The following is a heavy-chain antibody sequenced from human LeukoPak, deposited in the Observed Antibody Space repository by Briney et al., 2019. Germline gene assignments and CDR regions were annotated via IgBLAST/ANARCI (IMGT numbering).Heavy chain of an antibody. J-gene: IGHJ5*02. V-gene: IGHV1-69*05. Sequence: SVKVSCKASGGTFSSYAISWVRQAPGQGLEWMGGIIPIFGTANYAQKFQGRVTITMDESTSTAYMELSSLRSEDTAVYYCARATAMITFLLDPWGQGTLVTVSS. CDR3: ARATAMITFLLDP. CDR1: GGTFSSYA. D-gene: IGHD3-16*01. CDR2: IIPIFGTA.